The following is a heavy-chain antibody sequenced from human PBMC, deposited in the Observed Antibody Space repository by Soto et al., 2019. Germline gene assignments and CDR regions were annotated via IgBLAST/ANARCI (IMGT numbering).Heavy chain of an antibody. J-gene: IGHJ1*01. D-gene: IGHD4-4*01. CDR2: ISGTSDMT. CDR1: GFTFSSYP. V-gene: IGHV3-23*01. CDR3: AKYRWGATTVTSIN. Sequence: GGSLRLSCVGSGFTFSSYPMNWVRQAPGKGLEWVSAISGTSDMTYYANSVTGRFTVSRDNSKNTLYLQVSSLRVEDTAIYYCAKYRWGATTVTSINWGRGALVTVSS.